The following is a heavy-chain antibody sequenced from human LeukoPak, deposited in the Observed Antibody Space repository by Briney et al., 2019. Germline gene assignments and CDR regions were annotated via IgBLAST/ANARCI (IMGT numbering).Heavy chain of an antibody. V-gene: IGHV4-59*08. CDR3: ARATTKLYWYFDF. J-gene: IGHJ2*01. CDR2: IYCSGST. D-gene: IGHD4-17*01. Sequence: SETLSLTCNVSGGSISNYYWSWIRQPSGKGLEWVGYIYCSGSTNYNPSLKSRVNISVDTSKSQFSLKLSSVTAADTAVYYCARATTKLYWYFDFWGRGTLVTVSS. CDR1: GGSISNYY.